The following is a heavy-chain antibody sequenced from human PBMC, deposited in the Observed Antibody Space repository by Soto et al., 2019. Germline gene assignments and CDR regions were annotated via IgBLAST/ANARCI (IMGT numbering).Heavy chain of an antibody. CDR3: ARVLLWFGETDYYYYGMDV. J-gene: IGHJ6*02. CDR1: GFTFGSYA. V-gene: IGHV3-23*01. D-gene: IGHD3-10*01. Sequence: LRLSCAASGFTFGSYAMSWVRQAPGKGLEWVSAISGSGGSTYYADSVKGRFTISRDNAKNSLYLQMNSLRAEDAAVYYCARVLLWFGETDYYYYGMDVWGQGTTVT. CDR2: ISGSGGST.